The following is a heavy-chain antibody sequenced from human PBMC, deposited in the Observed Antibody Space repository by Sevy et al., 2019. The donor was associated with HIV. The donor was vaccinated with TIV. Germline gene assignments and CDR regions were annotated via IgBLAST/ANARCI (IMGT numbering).Heavy chain of an antibody. CDR3: ARAWGGGVPAAISDVVDL. V-gene: IGHV3-33*01. CDR2: IWDDGTNE. D-gene: IGHD2-2*01. Sequence: GGSLRLSCAASGFTFSGYGMHWVRQAPGKALEWVGIIWDDGTNEHYSDSVKGRFIISRDNSKNTMYLQMTSLRGDDTAVYVCARAWGGGVPAAISDVVDLWGQGTMVTGSS. CDR1: GFTFSGYG. J-gene: IGHJ3*01.